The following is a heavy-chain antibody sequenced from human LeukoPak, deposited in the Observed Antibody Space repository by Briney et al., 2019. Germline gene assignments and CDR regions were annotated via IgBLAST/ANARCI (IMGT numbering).Heavy chain of an antibody. CDR1: GFTVSSNY. V-gene: IGHV3-53*05. D-gene: IGHD3-22*01. Sequence: GGSLRLSFAASGFTVSSNYMSWVRQARGKGLEWGSVYSGGSTYYADSVKGRFTISRDYSKNTLYLQMNSLRAEDTAVYYCARDYYDSSGAGSLWGQGNLVTVSS. CDR3: ARDYYDSSGAGSL. CDR2: YSGGST. J-gene: IGHJ4*02.